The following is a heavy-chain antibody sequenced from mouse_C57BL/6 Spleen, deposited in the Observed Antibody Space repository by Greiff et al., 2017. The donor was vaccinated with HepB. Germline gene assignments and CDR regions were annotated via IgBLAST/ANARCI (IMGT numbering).Heavy chain of an antibody. J-gene: IGHJ4*01. D-gene: IGHD4-1*01. V-gene: IGHV1-54*01. CDR2: INPGSGGT. CDR3: ARLGEGYAMDY. Sequence: QVQLQQSGAELVRPGTSVKVSCKASGYAFTNYLIEWVKQRPGQGLEWIGVINPGSGGTNYNEKFKGKATLTADKSSSTAYMQLSSLTSEDSAVYFCARLGEGYAMDYWGQGTSVTVSS. CDR1: GYAFTNYL.